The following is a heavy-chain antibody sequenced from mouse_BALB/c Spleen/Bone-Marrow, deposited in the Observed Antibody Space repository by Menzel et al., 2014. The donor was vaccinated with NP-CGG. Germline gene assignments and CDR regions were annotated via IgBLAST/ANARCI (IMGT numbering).Heavy chain of an antibody. V-gene: IGHV7-3*02. J-gene: IGHJ1*01. CDR3: SRDVSYDIYWYCDD. CDR1: GFTFTDYY. D-gene: IGHD2-3*01. CDR2: IRNKAKGYTS. Sequence: VHLVESGGGLVQPGGSLRTYCALSGFTFTDYYISWVRQPPGKALEWLGFIRNKAKGYTSENSASVKGRFTISIDNSEIILYHQMNTLRSEDSATYYNSRDVSYDIYWYCDDWGAGTTVTVSS.